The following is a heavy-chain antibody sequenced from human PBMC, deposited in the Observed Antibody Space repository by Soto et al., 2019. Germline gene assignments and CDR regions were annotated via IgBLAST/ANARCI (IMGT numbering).Heavy chain of an antibody. V-gene: IGHV4-61*08. D-gene: IGHD2-15*01. CDR2: LSYAGRT. CDR3: AREWELLPYYVMDV. J-gene: IGHJ6*02. CDR1: GGSVSSGGNF. Sequence: QVQLQQSGPGQVKPSETLSLSCSVFGGSVSSGGNFWTWIRQPPGKGLEWIGSLSYAGRTNYNPSLKSRVNISLDASKTQFSLQLGSVTAAETAVYFCAREWELLPYYVMDVWGQGTTVTVSS.